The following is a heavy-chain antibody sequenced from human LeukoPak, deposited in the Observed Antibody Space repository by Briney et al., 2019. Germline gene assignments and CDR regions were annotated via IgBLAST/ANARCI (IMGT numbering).Heavy chain of an antibody. D-gene: IGHD3-10*01. J-gene: IGHJ4*02. CDR3: ARSQNYYGSGDY. CDR2: IYYTGKT. Sequence: SETLSLTCTVSGDSVSNGNYYRSWLRQPPGKALEWIGYIYYTGKTYYNPSLEGRVTILVDTSRNHFSVKLSSVTAADTAVYYCARSQNYYGSGDYWSQGTLVTVSS. V-gene: IGHV4-61*03. CDR1: GDSVSNGNYY.